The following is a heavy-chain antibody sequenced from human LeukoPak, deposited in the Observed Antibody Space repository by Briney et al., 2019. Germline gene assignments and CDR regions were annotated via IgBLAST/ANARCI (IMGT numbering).Heavy chain of an antibody. CDR2: MWDDGTNE. V-gene: IGHV3-33*06. CDR3: AKVAHYYGSGSYYEYYFDY. J-gene: IGHJ4*02. Sequence: PGGSLRLSCTASGFNFGIYGMHWVRQAPGKGLEWVAVMWDDGTNEYYVESVKGRFTISRDNGKRTLYLQMNSLRAEDTAVYYCAKVAHYYGSGSYYEYYFDYWGQGTLVTVSS. D-gene: IGHD3-10*01. CDR1: GFNFGIYG.